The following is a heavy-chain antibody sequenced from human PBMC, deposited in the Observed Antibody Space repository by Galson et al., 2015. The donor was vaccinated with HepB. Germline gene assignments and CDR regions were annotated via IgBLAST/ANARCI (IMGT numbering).Heavy chain of an antibody. CDR3: AKRAQYSSTWGRTRFSSYFDMDV. CDR1: GFTFSRYD. Sequence: SLRLSCAASGFTFSRYDMHWVRQAPGKGLEWVALISYDGSGEYYADSVKGRFIISRDNSKNTLHLQMNSLRAEDTAVYYCAKRAQYSSTWGRTRFSSYFDMDVWGQGTTVTVSS. V-gene: IGHV3-30*18. D-gene: IGHD6-13*01. CDR2: ISYDGSGE. J-gene: IGHJ6*02.